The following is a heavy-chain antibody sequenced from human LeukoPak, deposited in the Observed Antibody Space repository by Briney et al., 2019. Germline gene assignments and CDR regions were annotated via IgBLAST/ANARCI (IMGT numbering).Heavy chain of an antibody. D-gene: IGHD5-12*01. CDR2: INHSGST. CDR3: ARSSGGYDWDY. J-gene: IGHJ4*02. CDR1: GGSFSGYY. Sequence: PSETLSLTCAVYGGSFSGYYWSWIRQPPGKGLEWIGEINHSGSTNYNPSLKSRVTISVDTSKNQFSLKLSSVTAADTAVYYCARSSGGYDWDYWGQGTLVTVSS. V-gene: IGHV4-34*01.